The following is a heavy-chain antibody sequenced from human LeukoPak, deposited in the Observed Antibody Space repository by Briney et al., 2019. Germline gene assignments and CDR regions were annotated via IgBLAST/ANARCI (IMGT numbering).Heavy chain of an antibody. CDR2: IYYTGST. CDR3: ARACSGGSCYFAFDV. CDR1: GGSISSFY. V-gene: IGHV4-59*01. J-gene: IGHJ3*01. Sequence: SETLSLTCTVSGGSISSFYWAWIRQPPGKGLEWIGYIYYTGSTNYNPSLKSRVTISVDTSKNQFSLKLSSVTAADTAVYYCARACSGGSCYFAFDVWGQGTMVTVSS. D-gene: IGHD2-15*01.